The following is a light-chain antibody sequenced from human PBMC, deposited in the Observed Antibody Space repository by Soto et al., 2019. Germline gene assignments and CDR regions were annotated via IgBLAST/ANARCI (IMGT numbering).Light chain of an antibody. CDR2: GNT. CDR1: STNIGAGYG. CDR3: ATWDDDLSGFV. Sequence: QSVLTQPPSVSGAPGQRVSISCTGSSTNIGAGYGVHWYQQRPGTAPKLLIVGNTIRPSGVPDRFSGSKYGTSASLAISGLRSEDEADYYCATWDDDLSGFVFGSGTKLTVL. J-gene: IGLJ1*01. V-gene: IGLV1-40*01.